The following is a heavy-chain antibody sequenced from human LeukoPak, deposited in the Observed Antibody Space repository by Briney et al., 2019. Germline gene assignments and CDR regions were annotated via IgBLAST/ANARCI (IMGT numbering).Heavy chain of an antibody. J-gene: IGHJ4*02. CDR1: GFTFSGSA. V-gene: IGHV3-73*01. Sequence: GGSLRLSCAASGFTFSGSAMHWVRQASGKGLEWVGRIRSKANSYATAYAASVKGRFTISRDDSKNTAHLQMNSLKTEDTAVYYCTRYTQQLVDWGQGTLVTVSS. D-gene: IGHD6-13*01. CDR3: TRYTQQLVD. CDR2: IRSKANSYAT.